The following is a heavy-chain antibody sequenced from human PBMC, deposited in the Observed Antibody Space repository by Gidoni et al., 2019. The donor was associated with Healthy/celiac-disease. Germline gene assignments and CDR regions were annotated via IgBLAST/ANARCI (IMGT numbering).Heavy chain of an antibody. J-gene: IGHJ4*02. Sequence: QVQLQESGPGLVKPSETLSLTCTVSGGSVSSGSYYWSWIRQPPGKGLEWIGYIYYSGSTNYNPSLKSRVTISVDTSKNQFSLKLSSVTAADTAVYYCASGLDYTIDYWGQGTLVTVSS. CDR3: ASGLDYTIDY. CDR1: GGSVSSGSYY. V-gene: IGHV4-61*01. CDR2: IYYSGST. D-gene: IGHD4-4*01.